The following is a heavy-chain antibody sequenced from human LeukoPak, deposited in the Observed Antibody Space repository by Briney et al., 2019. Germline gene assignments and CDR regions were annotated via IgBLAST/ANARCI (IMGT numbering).Heavy chain of an antibody. V-gene: IGHV3-73*01. J-gene: IGHJ3*02. CDR1: GFTSSGSA. CDR3: AHDAFDI. Sequence: PGGSLRLSCAASGFTSSGSAMHWVRQASGKGLEWVGRIRSKANSYATAYAASVKGRFTISRDDSKNTAYLQMNSLKTEDTAVYYCAHDAFDIWGQGTMVTVSS. CDR2: IRSKANSYAT.